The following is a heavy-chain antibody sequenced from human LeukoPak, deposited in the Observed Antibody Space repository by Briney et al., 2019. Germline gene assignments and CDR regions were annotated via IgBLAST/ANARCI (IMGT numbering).Heavy chain of an antibody. Sequence: GGSLRLSCAASGFTFSTYALSWVRQAPGKRLEWVSAISGRGTSTYYADSVKGRFTISRDNSKNTLYLQMNRLRAEDTAVYYCAKDGPDGSGYQFVYWGQGTLVTVSS. J-gene: IGHJ4*02. D-gene: IGHD3-22*01. CDR1: GFTFSTYA. CDR2: ISGRGTST. V-gene: IGHV3-23*01. CDR3: AKDGPDGSGYQFVY.